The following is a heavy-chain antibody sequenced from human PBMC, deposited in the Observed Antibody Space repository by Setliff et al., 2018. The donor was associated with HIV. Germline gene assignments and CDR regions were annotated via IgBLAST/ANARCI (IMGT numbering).Heavy chain of an antibody. CDR3: TRRGADSYYPRPLDV. J-gene: IGHJ6*03. CDR1: GGSVSTGNYY. CDR2: IFYSGST. V-gene: IGHV4-61*01. Sequence: LSLTCTVSGGSVSTGNYYWNWIRLPPGKGLEWIGYIFYSGSTNYSPSLKSRVTISVDTSKNQFSLRLNSVTAADTAIYYCTRRGADSYYPRPLDVWGKGTTVTVS. D-gene: IGHD3-10*01.